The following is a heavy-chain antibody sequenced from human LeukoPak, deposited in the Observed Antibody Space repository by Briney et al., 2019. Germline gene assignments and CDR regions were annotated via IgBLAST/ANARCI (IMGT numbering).Heavy chain of an antibody. Sequence: GGSLRLFCTVSGYTVSSNSMSWVRQAPGKGLEWVSFIYSDNTHYSDSVKGRFTISRDNSKNTLYLQMNSLRAEDTAVYYCAKLSGGTNNWFDPWGQGTLVTVSS. D-gene: IGHD2-8*02. J-gene: IGHJ5*02. V-gene: IGHV3-53*01. CDR2: IYSDNT. CDR3: AKLSGGTNNWFDP. CDR1: GYTVSSNS.